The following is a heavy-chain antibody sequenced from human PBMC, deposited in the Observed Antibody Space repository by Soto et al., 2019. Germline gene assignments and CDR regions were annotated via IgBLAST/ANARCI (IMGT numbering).Heavy chain of an antibody. D-gene: IGHD2-8*01. J-gene: IGHJ5*02. CDR1: GYTFTSYA. CDR2: INAGNGNT. V-gene: IGHV1-3*01. CDR3: ARVGYCTNGVCYRNWFDP. Sequence: ASVKVSCKASGYTFTSYAMHWVRQAPGQRLEWMGWINAGNGNTKYSQKFQGRVTITRDTSASTAYMELSSLRSEDTAVYYFARVGYCTNGVCYRNWFDPWGQGTLVTVSS.